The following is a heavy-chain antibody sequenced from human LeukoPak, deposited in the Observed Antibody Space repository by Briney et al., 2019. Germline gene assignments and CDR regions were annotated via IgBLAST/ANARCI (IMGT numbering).Heavy chain of an antibody. CDR2: IYSGGST. CDR3: ARASLAYFDS. J-gene: IGHJ4*02. V-gene: IGHV3-53*01. Sequence: GGSLRLSCAASGFTVSRNYMTWVRQAPGKGLEWVSVIYSGGSTYYADSVKGRFTISRDNSKNTLFLQMNSLRAEDTAVYYCARASLAYFDSWGQGTLVTVSS. CDR1: GFTVSRNY.